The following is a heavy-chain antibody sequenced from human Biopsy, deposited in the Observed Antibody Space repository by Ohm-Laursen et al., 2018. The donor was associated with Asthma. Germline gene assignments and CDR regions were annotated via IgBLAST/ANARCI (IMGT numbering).Heavy chain of an antibody. CDR3: ARASVAASSNWFDP. J-gene: IGHJ5*02. Sequence: PSGTLSLTCTVSGASIKTDDHYWSWLRQPPGKGLKWFGFIHYSGSTSYNPSLKGGVTISVDTSKNQFSLKLSSVTAADTAVYYCARASVAASSNWFDPWGQGTLVTVSS. CDR1: GASIKTDDHY. D-gene: IGHD6-19*01. V-gene: IGHV4-30-4*01. CDR2: IHYSGST.